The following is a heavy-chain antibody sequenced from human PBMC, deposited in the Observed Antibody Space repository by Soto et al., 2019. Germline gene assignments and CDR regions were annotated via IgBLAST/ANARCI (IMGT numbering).Heavy chain of an antibody. J-gene: IGHJ4*02. D-gene: IGHD3-22*01. CDR1: GFSLSTSGVS. V-gene: IGHV2-5*02. CDR2: IYWDNAK. CDR3: AHRLASPYYYHRRGSSFDY. Sequence: QITLKESGPTLVKPTQTLTLTCTFSGFSLSTSGVSVGWIRQPPGKALEWLALIYWDNAKYYSPSLKSRLTITMDTSKNQVVLTMTNLEPGDTATYYCAHRLASPYYYHRRGSSFDYWGQGTLVTVSS.